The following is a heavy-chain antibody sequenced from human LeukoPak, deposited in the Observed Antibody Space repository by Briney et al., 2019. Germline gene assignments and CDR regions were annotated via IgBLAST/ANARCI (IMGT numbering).Heavy chain of an antibody. CDR3: AILVVAATPRDY. CDR2: IYHSGST. D-gene: IGHD2-15*01. V-gene: IGHV4-4*02. CDR1: GFTFSSYSM. J-gene: IGHJ4*02. Sequence: GSLRLSCAASGFTFSSYSMNWVRQPPGKGLEWIGEIYHSGSTNYNPSLKSRVTISVDKSKNQFSLKLSSVTAADTAVYYCAILVVAATPRDYWGQGTLVTVSS.